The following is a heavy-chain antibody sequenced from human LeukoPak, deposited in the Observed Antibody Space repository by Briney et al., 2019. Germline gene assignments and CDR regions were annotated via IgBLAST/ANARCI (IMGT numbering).Heavy chain of an antibody. J-gene: IGHJ4*02. V-gene: IGHV5-51*01. Sequence: GASLQISCKGSGYSFTSYWIGWVRRMPGKGLEWMGIIYPGDSDTRYSPSFQGQVTISADKSISTAYLQWSSLKASDTAMYYCARRWLQSQPDYWGQGTLVTVSS. D-gene: IGHD5-24*01. CDR3: ARRWLQSQPDY. CDR2: IYPGDSDT. CDR1: GYSFTSYW.